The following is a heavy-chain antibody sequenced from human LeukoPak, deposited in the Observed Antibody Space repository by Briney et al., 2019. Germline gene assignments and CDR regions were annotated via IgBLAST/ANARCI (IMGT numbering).Heavy chain of an antibody. D-gene: IGHD2-15*01. CDR3: AREREYCSGGSCRRWFDP. CDR1: GGSISSYY. CDR2: IYYSGST. V-gene: IGHV4-59*01. Sequence: SETLSLTCTVSGGSISSYYWNWIRQPPGKGLEWIGYIYYSGSTNFNPSLKSRVTISVDTSKNHFSLKLSFVTAADTAVYYCAREREYCSGGSCRRWFDPWGQGTLVTVSS. J-gene: IGHJ5*02.